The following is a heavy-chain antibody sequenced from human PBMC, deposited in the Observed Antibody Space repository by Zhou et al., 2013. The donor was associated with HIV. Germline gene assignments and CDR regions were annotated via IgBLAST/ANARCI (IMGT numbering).Heavy chain of an antibody. CDR2: INPNSGNT. CDR3: ARGPFMVVVLPEPDYYWFDP. V-gene: IGHV1-8*03. CDR1: GYTFTDYD. J-gene: IGHJ5*02. D-gene: IGHD2-2*01. Sequence: QVQLVQSGDEVKKPGASVKVSCKTSGYTFTDYDINWVRQAPGQGLEWMGWINPNSGNTGYAQKFQGRVTITRNTSISTAYMDLSSLRSEDTAVYYCARGPFMVVVLPEPDYYWFDPWGQGTLVTVSS.